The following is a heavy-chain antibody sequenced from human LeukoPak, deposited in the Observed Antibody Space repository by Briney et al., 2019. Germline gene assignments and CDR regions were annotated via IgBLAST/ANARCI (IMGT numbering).Heavy chain of an antibody. V-gene: IGHV1-2*02. CDR2: INPNSGGT. CDR3: ARDCSSTSCYHWFDP. D-gene: IGHD2-2*01. Sequence: ASVKVSCKASGYTFTGYYMHWVRQAPGQGLEWMGWINPNSGGTNYAQKFQGRVTMTRDTSISTAYMELSRPRSDDTAVYYCARDCSSTSCYHWFDPWGQGTLVTVSS. J-gene: IGHJ5*02. CDR1: GYTFTGYY.